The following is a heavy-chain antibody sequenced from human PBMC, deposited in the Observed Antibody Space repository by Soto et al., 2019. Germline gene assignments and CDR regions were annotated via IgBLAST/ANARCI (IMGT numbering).Heavy chain of an antibody. CDR1: GYTFTSYG. CDR2: ISAHNGNT. Sequence: QAHLVQSGAEVKKPGASVKVSCKCSGYTFTSYGITWVRQAPGQGLEWMGWISAHNGNTDYAQKVQGRVTVTRDTSTSTAYMVLRCLRSDDTAVYYCARGRYGDYWGQGALVTVSS. D-gene: IGHD1-1*01. CDR3: ARGRYGDY. V-gene: IGHV1-18*01. J-gene: IGHJ4*02.